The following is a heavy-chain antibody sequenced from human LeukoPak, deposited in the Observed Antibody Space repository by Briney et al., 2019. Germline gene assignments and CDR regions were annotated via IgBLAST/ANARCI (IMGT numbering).Heavy chain of an antibody. Sequence: PGGSLRLSCAASGFTFSDYYMSWIRQAPGKGLEWVSYISSSGSTIYYADSVKGRFTISRDNAKNSLYLQMNSLRAEDTAVYYCARAHSWSYYYYYYYMDVWGKGTTVTVSS. V-gene: IGHV3-11*01. CDR2: ISSSGSTI. CDR1: GFTFSDYY. D-gene: IGHD1-26*01. J-gene: IGHJ6*03. CDR3: ARAHSWSYYYYYYYMDV.